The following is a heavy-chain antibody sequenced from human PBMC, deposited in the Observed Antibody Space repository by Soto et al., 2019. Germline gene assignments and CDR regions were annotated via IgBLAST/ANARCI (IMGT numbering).Heavy chain of an antibody. CDR3: ARRPSADWFDP. CDR2: ISPHNGKT. V-gene: IGHV1-18*01. CDR1: GYTFTNYG. Sequence: QVQLVQSGAEVKKPGASVRVSCKASGYTFTNYGITWVRQAPGQALEWMAWISPHNGKTHYAQKIQGRVTMTTDTSASTASRVLRSRRSDDTAIDYCARRPSADWFDPWGQGSLVCVSS. J-gene: IGHJ5*02. D-gene: IGHD2-2*01.